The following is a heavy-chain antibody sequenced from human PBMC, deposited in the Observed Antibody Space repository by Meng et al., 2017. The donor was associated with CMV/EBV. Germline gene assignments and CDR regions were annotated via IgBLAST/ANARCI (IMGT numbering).Heavy chain of an antibody. CDR2: SNAGNGNT. Sequence: ASVKVSCKASGYTFTSYAMHWVRQAPGQRLEWMGWSNAGNGNTKYSQEFQGRVTITRDTSASTAYMELSSLRSEDTAVYYCARNEYSGSYLKADYWGQGTLVTVSS. V-gene: IGHV1-3*02. J-gene: IGHJ4*02. D-gene: IGHD1-26*01. CDR3: ARNEYSGSYLKADY. CDR1: GYTFTSYA.